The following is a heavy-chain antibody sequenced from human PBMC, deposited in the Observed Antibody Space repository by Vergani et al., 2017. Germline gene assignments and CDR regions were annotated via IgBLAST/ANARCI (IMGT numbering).Heavy chain of an antibody. Sequence: VQLVESGGGVVQPGRSLRLSCAASGFTFSGSAMHWVRQASGKGLEWVGRIRSKANSYATAYAASVKGRFTISRDDSKNTAYLQMNSLKTEDTAVYYCTRLYYGSGYDYWGQGTLVTVSS. D-gene: IGHD3-10*01. CDR3: TRLYYGSGYDY. J-gene: IGHJ4*02. V-gene: IGHV3-73*01. CDR1: GFTFSGSA. CDR2: IRSKANSYAT.